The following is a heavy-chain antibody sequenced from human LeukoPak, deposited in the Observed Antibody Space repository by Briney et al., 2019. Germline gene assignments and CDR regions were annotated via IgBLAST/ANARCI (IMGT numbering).Heavy chain of an antibody. Sequence: SETLSLTCTVSGGSISSYYWSWIRQPPGKGLEWIGYTYYSGSTNYNPSLKSRVTISVDTSKNQFSLKLSSVTAADTAVYYCARVLPLSGWAIDYWGQGTLVTVSS. V-gene: IGHV4-59*01. CDR1: GGSISSYY. J-gene: IGHJ4*02. CDR3: ARVLPLSGWAIDY. D-gene: IGHD6-19*01. CDR2: TYYSGST.